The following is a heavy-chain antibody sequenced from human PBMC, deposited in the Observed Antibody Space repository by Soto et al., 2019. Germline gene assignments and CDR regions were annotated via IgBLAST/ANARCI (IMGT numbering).Heavy chain of an antibody. J-gene: IGHJ6*02. CDR1: GYTLTSYG. CDR3: ARDCYYDSSGYQSYYYGMDV. Sequence: ASVKVSCKASGYTLTSYGISWVRQAPGQGLEWMRWISAYDGNTNYAQKLQGRVTMTTDTSTSTAYMELRSLRSDDTAVYYCARDCYYDSSGYQSYYYGMDVWGQGTTVTVSS. CDR2: ISAYDGNT. D-gene: IGHD3-22*01. V-gene: IGHV1-18*01.